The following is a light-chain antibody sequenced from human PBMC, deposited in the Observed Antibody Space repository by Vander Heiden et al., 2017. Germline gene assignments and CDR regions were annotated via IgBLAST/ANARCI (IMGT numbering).Light chain of an antibody. CDR2: GAS. Sequence: EIVLTQSPGTLSLSPGERATLSCRASQSVTNNFLAWYQQKPGQAPRLLIYGASNRATGIPDRFSGSGSGTDFTLTISRLEPEDFAVYYCQQYGSSPYTFDHGTKLEIK. J-gene: IGKJ2*01. CDR3: QQYGSSPYT. CDR1: QSVTNNF. V-gene: IGKV3-20*01.